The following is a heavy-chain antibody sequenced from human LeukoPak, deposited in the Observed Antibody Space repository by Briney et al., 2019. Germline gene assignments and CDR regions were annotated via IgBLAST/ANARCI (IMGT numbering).Heavy chain of an antibody. CDR1: GFSFSDYG. CDR3: AKRGDWNSRYSYYYYMDV. CDR2: IRYNGNDK. Sequence: PGGSLRLSCAASGFSFSDYGMLWVRQTPGKGLEWVALIRYNGNDKYYDDSVKGRFTLSRDNSKNTLYLQMNSLRAEDTAVYYCAKRGDWNSRYSYYYYMDVWGKGTTVTVSS. D-gene: IGHD1-7*01. J-gene: IGHJ6*03. V-gene: IGHV3-30*02.